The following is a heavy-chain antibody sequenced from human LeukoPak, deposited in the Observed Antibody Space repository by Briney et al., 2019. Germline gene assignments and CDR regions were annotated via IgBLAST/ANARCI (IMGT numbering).Heavy chain of an antibody. J-gene: IGHJ4*02. D-gene: IGHD3-3*01. CDR3: AQEINPLGYDFWSGYDF. V-gene: IGHV3-33*06. Sequence: GRSLRLSCAASGFTFSSYGMHWVRQAPGKGLEWVAVIWYDGSNKYYADSVKGRFTISRDNSKNTLYLQMNSLRAEDTAVYYCAQEINPLGYDFWSGYDFWGQGTLVTVSS. CDR2: IWYDGSNK. CDR1: GFTFSSYG.